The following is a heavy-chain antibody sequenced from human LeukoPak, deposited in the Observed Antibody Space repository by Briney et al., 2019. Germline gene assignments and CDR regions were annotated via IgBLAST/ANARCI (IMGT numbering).Heavy chain of an antibody. J-gene: IGHJ6*03. CDR3: ARVRSPYYMDV. CDR1: GFTFSSYG. CDR2: ISSSSSYI. V-gene: IGHV3-21*01. Sequence: PGGSLRLSCAASGFTFSSYGMHWVRQAPGKGLEWVSSISSSSSYIYYADSVKGRFTISRDNAKNSLYLQMNSLRAEDTAVYYCARVRSPYYMDVWGKGTTVTISS.